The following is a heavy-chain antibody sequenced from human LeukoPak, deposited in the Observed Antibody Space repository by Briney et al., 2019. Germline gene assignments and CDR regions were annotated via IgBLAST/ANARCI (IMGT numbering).Heavy chain of an antibody. CDR2: ISWDGGST. CDR3: ARVTYYYDSSGYYQFDY. D-gene: IGHD3-22*01. V-gene: IGHV3-43D*03. J-gene: IGHJ4*02. Sequence: GGSLRLSCAASGFTFDDYAMHWVRQAPGKGLEGVSLISWDGGSTYYADSVKGRFTISRDNSKNSLYLQMNSLRAEDTAVYYCARVTYYYDSSGYYQFDYWGQGTLVTVSS. CDR1: GFTFDDYA.